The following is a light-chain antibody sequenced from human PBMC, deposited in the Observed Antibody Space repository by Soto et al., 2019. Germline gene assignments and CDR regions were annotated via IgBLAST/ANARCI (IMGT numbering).Light chain of an antibody. Sequence: DIQMTQSPSSLSASVGDRVTITCRASQNINTYLNWYQQKPGKAPKLLIYAASALRSGVPSRFRGNGSGTEFTIPITSPPPEHCATYYCQLSHSTPLMFGQGTKVDIK. CDR2: AAS. CDR3: QLSHSTPLM. V-gene: IGKV1-39*01. CDR1: QNINTY. J-gene: IGKJ1*01.